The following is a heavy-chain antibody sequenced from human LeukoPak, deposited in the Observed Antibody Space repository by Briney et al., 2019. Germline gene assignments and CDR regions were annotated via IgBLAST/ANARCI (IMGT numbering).Heavy chain of an antibody. V-gene: IGHV6-1*01. CDR1: GDSVSSNSAA. Sequence: QSRTLSLTCAISGDSVSSNSAAWHWIRQSPSRGLEWLGSTYHRSKWYNDYALSVKSRISVNPDTPKNQFSLQLNSVTPEDTAVYYCARGGSYSFDYWGQGTLVTVSS. D-gene: IGHD1-26*01. CDR2: TYHRSKWYN. CDR3: ARGGSYSFDY. J-gene: IGHJ4*02.